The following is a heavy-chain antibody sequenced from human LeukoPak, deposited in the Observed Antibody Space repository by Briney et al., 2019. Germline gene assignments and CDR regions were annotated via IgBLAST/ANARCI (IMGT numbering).Heavy chain of an antibody. D-gene: IGHD3-16*02. CDR2: ISAYNGNT. CDR3: ARSPYYDYVGGSYRDYYYGMDV. CDR1: GYTFTSYG. Sequence: ASVKVSCKASGYTFTSYGISWVRQAPGQGLEWMGWISAYNGNTHYAQKLQGRVTMTTDTSTSTAYMELRSLRSDDTAVYYCARSPYYDYVGGSYRDYYYGMDVWGQGTTVTVSS. V-gene: IGHV1-18*01. J-gene: IGHJ6*02.